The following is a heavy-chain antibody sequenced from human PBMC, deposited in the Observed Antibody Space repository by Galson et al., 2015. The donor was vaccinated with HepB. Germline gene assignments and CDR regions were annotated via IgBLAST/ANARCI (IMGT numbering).Heavy chain of an antibody. CDR1: GYTFTSYY. CDR3: ARDGGHYDILTGTPLRYFDL. V-gene: IGHV1-46*01. CDR2: INPSGGST. Sequence: SVKVSCKASGYTFTSYYMHWVRQAPGQGLEWMGIINPSGGSTSYAQKFQGRVTMTRDTSTSTVYMELSSLRSEDTAAYYCARDGGHYDILTGTPLRYFDLWGRGTLVTVSS. J-gene: IGHJ2*01. D-gene: IGHD3-9*01.